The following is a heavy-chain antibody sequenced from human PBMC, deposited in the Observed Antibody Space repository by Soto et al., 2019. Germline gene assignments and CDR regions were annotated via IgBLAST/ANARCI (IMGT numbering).Heavy chain of an antibody. V-gene: IGHV3-21*02. Sequence: DVQLEESGGGLVKPGGSLRLSCVASEFTFGVYSMHWVRQAPGKGLEWVSSISSGSSYIYYADSVKGRFTISRDNDKSSLFLHMNSLRVDDTAVYYCTRDRVKIRGGYYHYYGMDVWGQGTTVTVSS. J-gene: IGHJ6*02. CDR1: EFTFGVYS. CDR2: ISSGSSYI. D-gene: IGHD3-10*01. CDR3: TRDRVKIRGGYYHYYGMDV.